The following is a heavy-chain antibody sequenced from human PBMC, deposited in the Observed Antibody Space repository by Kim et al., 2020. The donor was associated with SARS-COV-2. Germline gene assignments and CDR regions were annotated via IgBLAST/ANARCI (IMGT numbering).Heavy chain of an antibody. CDR1: GFTFSSYG. CDR3: ARGRSVVVAATPSDYFDY. D-gene: IGHD2-15*01. Sequence: GGSLRLSCAASGFTFSSYGMHWVRQAPGKGLEWVAVIWYDGSNNYYADSVKGRFTISRDNSKNTLNLQMNSLRAEDTAVYYCARGRSVVVAATPSDYFDYWGQGTLVTGSS. CDR2: IWYDGSNN. V-gene: IGHV3-33*01. J-gene: IGHJ4*02.